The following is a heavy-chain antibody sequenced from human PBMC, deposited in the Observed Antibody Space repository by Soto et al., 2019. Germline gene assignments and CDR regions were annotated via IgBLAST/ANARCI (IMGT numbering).Heavy chain of an antibody. CDR3: AKILADSSSWYGAPFDY. Sequence: LRLSCAASGFTFSSYGMHWVRQAPGKGLEWVAVISYDGSNKYYADSVKGRFTISRDNSKNTLYLQMNSLRAEDTAVYYCAKILADSSSWYGAPFDYWGQGTLVTVSS. CDR1: GFTFSSYG. D-gene: IGHD6-13*01. J-gene: IGHJ4*02. V-gene: IGHV3-30*18. CDR2: ISYDGSNK.